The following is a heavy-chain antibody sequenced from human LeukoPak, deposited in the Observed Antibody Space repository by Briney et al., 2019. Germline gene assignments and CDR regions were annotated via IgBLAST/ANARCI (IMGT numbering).Heavy chain of an antibody. CDR1: GFTFSSYW. J-gene: IGHJ3*02. Sequence: GGSLRLSCAASGFTFSSYWMHWVRQAPGKGLVWVSRINSDGSSTSYADSVKGRFTISRDNAKNTLYLRMNSLRAEDTAVYYCARYQDSSGYYYDDAFDIWGQGTMVTVSS. V-gene: IGHV3-74*01. CDR3: ARYQDSSGYYYDDAFDI. D-gene: IGHD3-22*01. CDR2: INSDGSST.